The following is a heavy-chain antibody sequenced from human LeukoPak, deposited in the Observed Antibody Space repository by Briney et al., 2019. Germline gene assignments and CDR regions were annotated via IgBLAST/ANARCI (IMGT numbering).Heavy chain of an antibody. J-gene: IGHJ4*02. Sequence: TSETLSLTCTVSGGSISSSSYYWGWVRQPPGKGLEWIGSIYYSGSTYYNPSLKGRVTISVDTSKNQFSLKLSSVTAADTAVYYCASLPLRGYSYGYLFIWGQGTLVTVSS. V-gene: IGHV4-39*01. CDR2: IYYSGST. CDR3: ASLPLRGYSYGYLFI. D-gene: IGHD5-18*01. CDR1: GGSISSSSYY.